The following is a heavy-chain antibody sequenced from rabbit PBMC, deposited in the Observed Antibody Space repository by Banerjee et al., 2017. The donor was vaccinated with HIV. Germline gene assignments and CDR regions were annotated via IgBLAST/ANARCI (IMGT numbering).Heavy chain of an antibody. CDR3: ARHYYSAGYGYALNL. CDR2: ISAGSSGTT. J-gene: IGHJ4*01. CDR1: GFSFSSGYY. D-gene: IGHD6-1*01. Sequence: QEQLVESGGGLVQPEGSLTLTCTASGFSFSSGYYMCWVRQAPGKGLEWIGCISAGSSGTTRYASWAKGRFTISKTSSTTVTLQMTSLTAADTATYFCARHYYSAGYGYALNLWGPGTLVTVS. V-gene: IGHV1S45*01.